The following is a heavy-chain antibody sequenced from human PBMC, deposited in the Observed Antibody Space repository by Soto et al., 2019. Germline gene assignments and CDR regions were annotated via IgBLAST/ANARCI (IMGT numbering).Heavy chain of an antibody. CDR1: GFAFYSYN. V-gene: IGHV3-48*02. J-gene: IGHJ5*02. CDR2: ISSSSSTI. Sequence: GGSLNLSCASHGFAFYSYNMKWVRQAPGKGLEWVSYISSSSSTIYYADSVKGRFTISRDNAKNSLYLQMNSLRDEDTAVYYCARESRFLEWLSLNWFDPWGQGP. D-gene: IGHD3-3*01. CDR3: ARESRFLEWLSLNWFDP.